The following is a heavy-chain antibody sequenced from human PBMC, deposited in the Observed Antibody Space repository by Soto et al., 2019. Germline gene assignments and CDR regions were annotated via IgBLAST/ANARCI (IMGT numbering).Heavy chain of an antibody. CDR3: GKDWGPYYYDSSGYYPFDS. J-gene: IGHJ4*02. CDR1: GFTFSSYG. D-gene: IGHD3-22*01. V-gene: IGHV3-30*18. CDR2: ISYDGSNK. Sequence: PGGSLRLSCAASGFTFSSYGMHWVRQAPGKGLEWVAVISYDGSNKYYADSVKGRFTISRDNSKNTLYLQMNSLRAEDTAVYYCGKDWGPYYYDSSGYYPFDSWGKGT.